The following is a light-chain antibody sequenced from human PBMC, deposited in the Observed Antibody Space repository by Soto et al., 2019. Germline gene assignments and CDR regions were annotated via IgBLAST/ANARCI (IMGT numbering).Light chain of an antibody. CDR3: QQSYSTPT. Sequence: DIQMTQSPSSLSASVGERVTITCRPSQGISNYLAWYQQKPGKVPKLLIHAASTLQRGVPSRFSGSGSGTDFTLTISSLQPEDVATYYCQQSYSTPTFGQGTKVDI. J-gene: IGKJ1*01. CDR1: QGISNY. V-gene: IGKV1-27*01. CDR2: AAS.